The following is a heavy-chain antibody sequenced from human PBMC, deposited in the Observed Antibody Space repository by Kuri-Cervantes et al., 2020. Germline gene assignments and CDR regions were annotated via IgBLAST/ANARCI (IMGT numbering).Heavy chain of an antibody. CDR2: ISGSGGST. J-gene: IGHJ3*02. CDR1: GFTFSSYA. D-gene: IGHD6-13*01. Sequence: GGSLRLSCAASGFTFSSYALSWVRQAPGKGLGWVSGISGSGGSTYYADSVKGRFTISRDNSKNTLWLQMNSLRAEDTAVYYCARGGQQLFAFDIWGQGTMVTVSS. CDR3: ARGGQQLFAFDI. V-gene: IGHV3-23*01.